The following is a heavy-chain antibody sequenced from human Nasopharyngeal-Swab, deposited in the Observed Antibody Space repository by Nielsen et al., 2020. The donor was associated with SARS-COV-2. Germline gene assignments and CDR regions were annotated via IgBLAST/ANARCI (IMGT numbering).Heavy chain of an antibody. J-gene: IGHJ4*02. V-gene: IGHV3-48*02. CDR2: ISSSSSTI. CDR3: ARDQGQRYYYDSSGLFDY. Sequence: GGSLRLSCAASGFTFGSYSMNWVRQAPGKGLEWVSYISSSSSTIYYADSVKGRFTISRDNAKNSLYLQMNSLRDEDTAVYYCARDQGQRYYYDSSGLFDYWGQGTLVTVSS. CDR1: GFTFGSYS. D-gene: IGHD3-22*01.